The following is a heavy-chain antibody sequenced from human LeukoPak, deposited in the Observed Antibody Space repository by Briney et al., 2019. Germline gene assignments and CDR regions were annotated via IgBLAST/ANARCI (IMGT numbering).Heavy chain of an antibody. CDR2: ISASGDST. D-gene: IGHD3-10*01. V-gene: IGHV3-23*01. Sequence: QSGGSLRLSCAASGFTFSSFWMSWVRQAPGKGLEWVSVISASGDSTYYADSVKGRFTISRDNFKNTLYLQMNSLRAEDTAVYYCEKNVPMGTFDYWGQGTLVTVSS. J-gene: IGHJ4*02. CDR1: GFTFSSFW. CDR3: EKNVPMGTFDY.